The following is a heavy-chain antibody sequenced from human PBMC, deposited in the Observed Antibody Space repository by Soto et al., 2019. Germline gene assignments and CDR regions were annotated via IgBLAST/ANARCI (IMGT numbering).Heavy chain of an antibody. J-gene: IGHJ4*02. V-gene: IGHV1-69*01. CDR2: IIPIFVTA. Sequence: QVQLVQSGAEVKKPGSSVKVSCKASGGTFSSYAISWVRQAPGQGLEWMGGIIPIFVTANYAQKFQGRVTITADESTSTAYMELSSLRSEDTAVYYCARDNGGYCTNGVCYLFDYWGQGTLVTVSS. D-gene: IGHD2-8*01. CDR3: ARDNGGYCTNGVCYLFDY. CDR1: GGTFSSYA.